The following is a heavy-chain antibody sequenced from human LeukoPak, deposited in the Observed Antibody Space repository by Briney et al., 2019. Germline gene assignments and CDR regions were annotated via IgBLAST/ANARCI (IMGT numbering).Heavy chain of an antibody. D-gene: IGHD4-17*01. CDR1: GGTFSSYA. J-gene: IGHJ4*02. Sequence: ASVKVSCKASGGTFSSYAISWVRQAPGQGLEWMGGIIPIFGSANYAQKFQGRVTITTDESTSTAYMELSSLRSEDTAVYYCASRAAIMTTVTWRTPFGWDYWGQGTLVTVSS. CDR3: ASRAAIMTTVTWRTPFGWDY. CDR2: IIPIFGSA. V-gene: IGHV1-69*05.